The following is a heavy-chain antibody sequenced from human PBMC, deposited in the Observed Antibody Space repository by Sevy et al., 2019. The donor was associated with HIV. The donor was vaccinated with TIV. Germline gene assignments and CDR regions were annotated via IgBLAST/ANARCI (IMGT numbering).Heavy chain of an antibody. CDR3: ARDRIAANNWFDP. D-gene: IGHD6-13*01. J-gene: IGHJ5*02. CDR2: ISSSGSTI. Sequence: GGSLRLSCAASGFTFSDYYMSWIRQAPGKGLEWVSYISSSGSTIYYADSVKGRFTISRDNAKNSLYLQMNSLRAEDTAGYYCARDRIAANNWFDPWGQGTLVTVSS. V-gene: IGHV3-11*01. CDR1: GFTFSDYY.